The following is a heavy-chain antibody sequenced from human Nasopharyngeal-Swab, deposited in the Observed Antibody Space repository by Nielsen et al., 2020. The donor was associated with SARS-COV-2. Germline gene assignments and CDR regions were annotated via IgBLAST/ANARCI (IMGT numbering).Heavy chain of an antibody. CDR1: GDSVPNDRAA. J-gene: IGHJ3*01. Sequence: SQTLSLTCAISGDSVPNDRAAWSWIRQSPSRGLEWPGRTWYRSKWNYDYATSLSGRLTVSPDTAKNQFSLHLNSVTPDDTAVYYCARIQQQLPGIVWGQGTMVIVSS. D-gene: IGHD6-13*01. CDR2: TWYRSKWNY. V-gene: IGHV6-1*01. CDR3: ARIQQQLPGIV.